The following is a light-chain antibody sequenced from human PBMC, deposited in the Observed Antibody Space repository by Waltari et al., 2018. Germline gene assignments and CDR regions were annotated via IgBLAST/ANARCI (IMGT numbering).Light chain of an antibody. Sequence: EIVLTQSPDTLSLSPGARATLPSRASQTINNNVLPWFHQKSGQAPRLLIYGVSRRAPGIPDRFRGAGAATDFTLTIARLEPEDFAVYYCHQHGRSLPWLFGQGTKVEIK. V-gene: IGKV3-20*01. CDR2: GVS. CDR3: HQHGRSLPWL. CDR1: QTINNNV. J-gene: IGKJ1*01.